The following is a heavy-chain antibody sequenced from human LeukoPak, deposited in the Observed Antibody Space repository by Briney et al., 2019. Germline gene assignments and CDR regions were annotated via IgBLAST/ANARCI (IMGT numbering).Heavy chain of an antibody. CDR1: GGSISSSSYS. CDR3: AGLRLLWFGESYYYYGMDV. Sequence: SETLSLTCTVSGGSISSSSYSWGWIRQPPGKGLEWIGSIYYSGSTYYNPSLKSRVTISVDTSKNQFSLKLSSVTAADTAVYYCAGLRLLWFGESYYYYGMDVWGQGTTVTVSS. J-gene: IGHJ6*02. CDR2: IYYSGST. D-gene: IGHD3-10*01. V-gene: IGHV4-39*01.